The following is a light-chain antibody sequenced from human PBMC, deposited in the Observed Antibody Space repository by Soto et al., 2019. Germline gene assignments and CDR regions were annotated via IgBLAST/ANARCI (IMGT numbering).Light chain of an antibody. CDR1: QSVSSSY. Sequence: EVVMTQSPATLSVSPGERATLSCGGSQSVSSSYLAWYQQKPGQAPRLLIYGASSRATGIPDRFSGSGSGTDFTLTISRLEPEDFAVYYCQQYGSSPPITFGQGTRLEIK. V-gene: IGKV3-20*01. CDR3: QQYGSSPPIT. J-gene: IGKJ5*01. CDR2: GAS.